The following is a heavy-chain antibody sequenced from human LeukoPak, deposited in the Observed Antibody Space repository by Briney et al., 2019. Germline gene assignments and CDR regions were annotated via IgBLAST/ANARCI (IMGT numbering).Heavy chain of an antibody. D-gene: IGHD2-2*01. J-gene: IGHJ4*02. CDR2: IYRSGST. V-gene: IGHV4-4*02. CDR3: ARGGQSRYCSSTSCYDY. CDR1: GGSISSSNW. Sequence: SGTLSLTCAVSGGSISSSNWWSWVRQPPGKGLEWIGEIYRSGSTNYNPSLKSRVTISVDKSKNQFSLKLSSVTAADTAVYYCARGGQSRYCSSTSCYDYWGQGTLVTVSS.